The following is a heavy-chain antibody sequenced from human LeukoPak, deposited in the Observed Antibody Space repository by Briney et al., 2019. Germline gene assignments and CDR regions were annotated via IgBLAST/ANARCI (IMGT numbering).Heavy chain of an antibody. Sequence: GESLRLSCAASGFIFSSFWMSWVRQALGKGLDWVANINQNGGVKHYVDSVKGRFTISRDNAKNSLYLQMTSLRADDTAVYYCATSDDAAGTSWGQGTLVTVSS. V-gene: IGHV3-7*01. CDR3: ATSDDAAGTS. CDR1: GFIFSSFW. D-gene: IGHD6-25*01. J-gene: IGHJ5*02. CDR2: INQNGGVK.